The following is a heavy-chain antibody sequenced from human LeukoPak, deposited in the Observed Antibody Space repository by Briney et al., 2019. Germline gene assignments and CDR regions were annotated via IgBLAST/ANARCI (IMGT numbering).Heavy chain of an antibody. CDR1: GFMFSNYW. V-gene: IGHV3-7*01. CDR3: GMRQSLLH. D-gene: IGHD2-15*01. Sequence: GGSLRLSCAASGFMFSNYWMSWVRQAPGKGLEWVANIKEDGSEKYNVDSVKGRFTISRDNAKNSLYLQMNSLRAEDTAVYYCGMRQSLLHWGQGTLVTVSS. J-gene: IGHJ4*02. CDR2: IKEDGSEK.